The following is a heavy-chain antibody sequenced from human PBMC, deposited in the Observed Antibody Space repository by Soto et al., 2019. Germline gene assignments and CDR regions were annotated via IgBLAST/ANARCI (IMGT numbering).Heavy chain of an antibody. Sequence: SETLSLTCAVYGGPFSGYYWSWIRQPPGKGLEWIGEINHSGTTNYNPSLRSRLTISVDTSKNQLSLKLNSLTAADTAMYYCTTGGDASKTGYWGQGTLVTVSS. CDR3: TTGGDASKTGY. J-gene: IGHJ4*02. D-gene: IGHD1-1*01. V-gene: IGHV4-34*01. CDR2: INHSGTT. CDR1: GGPFSGYY.